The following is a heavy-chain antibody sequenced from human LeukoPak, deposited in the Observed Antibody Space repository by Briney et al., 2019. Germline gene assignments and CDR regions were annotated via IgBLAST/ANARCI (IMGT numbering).Heavy chain of an antibody. Sequence: PSETLSLTCAVYGGSFSGYYWSWIRQPPGKGLEWIGEINHSGSTNYNPSLKSRVTISVDTSKNQFSLKLSSVTAADTAVYYCARENVDYGSGSIDYWGQGTLVTVSS. CDR3: ARENVDYGSGSIDY. V-gene: IGHV4-34*01. J-gene: IGHJ4*02. CDR2: INHSGST. D-gene: IGHD3-10*01. CDR1: GGSFSGYY.